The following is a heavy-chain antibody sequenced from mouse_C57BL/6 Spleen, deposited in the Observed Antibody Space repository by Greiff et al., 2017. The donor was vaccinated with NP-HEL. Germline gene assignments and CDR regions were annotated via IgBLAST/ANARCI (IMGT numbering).Heavy chain of an antibody. CDR1: GYAFSCYW. V-gene: IGHV1-80*01. Sequence: QVQLQQSGAELVKPGASVKISCKASGYAFSCYWMNWVKQRPGKGLEWIGQIYPGDGDTNYNGKFKGKATLTADKSSSTAYMQLSSLTSEDSAVYFCARGDLLAMDYWGQGTSVTVSS. D-gene: IGHD3-3*01. CDR3: ARGDLLAMDY. J-gene: IGHJ4*01. CDR2: IYPGDGDT.